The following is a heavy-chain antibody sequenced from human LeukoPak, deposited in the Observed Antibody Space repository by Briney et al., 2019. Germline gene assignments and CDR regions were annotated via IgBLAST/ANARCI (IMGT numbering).Heavy chain of an antibody. D-gene: IGHD5-12*01. CDR3: AKDRRQISVATIFDS. J-gene: IGHJ4*02. CDR1: GFTFSSYA. Sequence: GGSLRLSCAASGFTFSSYAMTWVRQAPGKGLEWVSAITASGDDSYYADSVKGRFAISRDNSKNTFYLQMISLRAEDTAIYYCAKDRRQISVATIFDSWGQGTLVTVSS. V-gene: IGHV3-23*01. CDR2: ITASGDDS.